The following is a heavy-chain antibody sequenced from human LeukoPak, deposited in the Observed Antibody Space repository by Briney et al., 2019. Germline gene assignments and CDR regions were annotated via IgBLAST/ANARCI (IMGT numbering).Heavy chain of an antibody. CDR3: ARRDSSGYYYSYDAFDI. J-gene: IGHJ3*02. CDR2: IYSGGST. V-gene: IGHV3-66*01. Sequence: GGSLRLSCAASGFTVSSNYMSWVRQAPGKGLEWASVIYSGGSTYYADSVKGRFTISRDNSKNTLYLQMNSLRAEDTAVYYCARRDSSGYYYSYDAFDIWGQGTMVTVSS. D-gene: IGHD3-22*01. CDR1: GFTVSSNY.